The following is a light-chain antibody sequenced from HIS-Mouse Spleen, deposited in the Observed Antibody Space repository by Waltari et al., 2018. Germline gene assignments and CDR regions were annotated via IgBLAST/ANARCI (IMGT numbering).Light chain of an antibody. V-gene: IGLV2-14*03. Sequence: QSALTQPASVSGSPGQSITISCTGTSSDVGGYNYVSWYQQHPGKAPKRMIYDVSNRPSGVSNRFSGSKSGNTASLTISGLQAEDEADYYCSSYTSSSTWVFGGETKLTVL. CDR3: SSYTSSSTWV. CDR1: SSDVGGYNY. CDR2: DVS. J-gene: IGLJ3*02.